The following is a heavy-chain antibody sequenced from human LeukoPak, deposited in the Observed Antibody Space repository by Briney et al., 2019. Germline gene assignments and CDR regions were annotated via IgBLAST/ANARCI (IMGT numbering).Heavy chain of an antibody. J-gene: IGHJ6*03. CDR1: GFTFSSYW. CDR2: ISGSGGST. V-gene: IGHV3-23*01. Sequence: PGGSLRLSCAASGFTFSSYWMSWVRQAPGKGLEWVSAISGSGGSTYYADSVKGRFTISRDNSKNTLYLQMNSLRAEDTAVYYCAKGVVVTPRYYYMDVWGKGTTVTVSS. CDR3: AKGVVVTPRYYYMDV. D-gene: IGHD4-23*01.